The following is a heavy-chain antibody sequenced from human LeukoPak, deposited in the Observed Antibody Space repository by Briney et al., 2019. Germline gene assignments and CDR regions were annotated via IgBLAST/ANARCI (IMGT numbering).Heavy chain of an antibody. CDR1: GYTFTSYG. D-gene: IGHD3-22*01. CDR3: ARGNSYYDTSGYFPWESFQH. J-gene: IGHJ1*01. Sequence: ASVKVSCKASGYTFTSYGISWVRQAPGQGLEWMGWISSYNGNTNYAQKLQGRVTMTTDTSTSAAYMELRSLRSDDTAVYYCARGNSYYDTSGYFPWESFQHWGQGTLVTVSS. CDR2: ISSYNGNT. V-gene: IGHV1-18*01.